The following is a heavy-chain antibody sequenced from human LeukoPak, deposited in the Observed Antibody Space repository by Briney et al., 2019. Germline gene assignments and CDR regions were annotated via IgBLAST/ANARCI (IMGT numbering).Heavy chain of an antibody. CDR3: AREGGPFRPLDY. D-gene: IGHD2/OR15-2a*01. V-gene: IGHV4-59*12. Sequence: KPSETLSLTCTVSGGSISSYYWSWIRQPPGKGLEWIGYIYYSGSTKYKPSLKSRVTISVDTSKNQFSLKLTSVTAADTAVYYCAREGGPFRPLDYSGQGTLVTVSS. J-gene: IGHJ4*02. CDR1: GGSISSYY. CDR2: IYYSGST.